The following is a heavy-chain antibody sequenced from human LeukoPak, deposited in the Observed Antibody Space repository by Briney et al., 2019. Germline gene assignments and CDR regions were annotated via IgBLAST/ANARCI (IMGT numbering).Heavy chain of an antibody. CDR1: GGTFSSYA. J-gene: IGHJ4*02. Sequence: GASVKVSCKASGGTFSSYAISWVRQAPGQGLEWMGRIIPILGIANYAQKFQGRVTITADKSTSTAYMELSSLRSEDTAVYYCARLQWELEEYYFDYWGQGTLVTVSS. V-gene: IGHV1-69*04. CDR2: IIPILGIA. CDR3: ARLQWELEEYYFDY. D-gene: IGHD1-26*01.